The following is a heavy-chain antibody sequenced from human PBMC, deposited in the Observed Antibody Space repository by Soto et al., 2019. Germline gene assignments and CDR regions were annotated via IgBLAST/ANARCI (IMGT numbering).Heavy chain of an antibody. V-gene: IGHV1-2*02. CDR3: ARQEDGFDI. Sequence: QVQLVQSGAEVKKPGASVKVSCKASGYTFTGYHMHWVRQAPGQGLEWMGWINPNSGGTNYEQKFQVRVTMTRDTPISTAYMELSRLISDDTAVYYCARQEDGFDIWGQGTMVTVSS. CDR1: GYTFTGYH. J-gene: IGHJ3*02. CDR2: INPNSGGT.